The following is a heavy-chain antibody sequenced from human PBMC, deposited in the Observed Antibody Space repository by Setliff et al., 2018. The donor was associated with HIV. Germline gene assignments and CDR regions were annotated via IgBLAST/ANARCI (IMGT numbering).Heavy chain of an antibody. V-gene: IGHV3-30*04. J-gene: IGHJ3*02. CDR1: GFTFSSYA. D-gene: IGHD5-12*01. CDR3: ARDRGDGYEPDASAFDI. Sequence: PGGSLRLSCAASGFTFSSYAMHWVRQAPGKGLEWVAVISYDGINKYYADSVKGRFTISRDNSKNTLFLQMNSLSTEDTAVYYCARDRGDGYEPDASAFDIWGQGTMVTVSS. CDR2: ISYDGINK.